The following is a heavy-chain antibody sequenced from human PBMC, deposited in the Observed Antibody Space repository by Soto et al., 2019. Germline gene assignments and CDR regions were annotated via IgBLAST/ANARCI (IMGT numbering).Heavy chain of an antibody. CDR2: IWYDGSNK. CDR1: GFTFSSYG. V-gene: IGHV3-33*01. CDR3: ARDRVPYYDILTGYPTRYYYYYGMDV. D-gene: IGHD3-9*01. J-gene: IGHJ6*02. Sequence: GGSLRLSCAASGFTFSSYGMHWFRQAPGKGLEWVAVIWYDGSNKYYADSVKGRFTISRDNSKNTLYLQMNSLRAEDTAVYYCARDRVPYYDILTGYPTRYYYYYGMDVWGQGTTVTVSS.